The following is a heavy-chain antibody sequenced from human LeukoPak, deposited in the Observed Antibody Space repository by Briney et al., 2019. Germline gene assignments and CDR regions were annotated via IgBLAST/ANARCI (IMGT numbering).Heavy chain of an antibody. Sequence: PSETLSLTCTVSGGSISSSSYYWGWIRQPPGKGLEWIGSIYYSGSTNYNPSLKSRVTISVDTSKNQFSLKLSSVTAADTAVYYCARHLSPGDSSGYYDYWGQGTLVTVSS. CDR3: ARHLSPGDSSGYYDY. CDR2: IYYSGST. J-gene: IGHJ4*02. D-gene: IGHD3-22*01. CDR1: GGSISSSSYY. V-gene: IGHV4-39*01.